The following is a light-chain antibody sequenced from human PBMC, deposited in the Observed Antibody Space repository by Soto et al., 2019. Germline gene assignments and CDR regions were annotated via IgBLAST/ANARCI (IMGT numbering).Light chain of an antibody. CDR3: SSYPSSTTLL. J-gene: IGLJ2*01. CDR2: DVS. CDR1: SNDVGCYNC. V-gene: IGLV2-14*03. Sequence: QSALTQPASVSGSPGQSITISCTGTSNDVGCYNCVSWYQQHPGKAPKLIIYDVSNRPSGVSNRFSGSKSGNTASLTISGLQPEDEANYYCSSYPSSTTLLCGGGTKLTVL.